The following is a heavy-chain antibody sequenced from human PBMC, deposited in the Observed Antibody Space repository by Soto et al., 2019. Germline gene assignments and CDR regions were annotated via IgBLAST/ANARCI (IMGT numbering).Heavy chain of an antibody. D-gene: IGHD3-10*01. CDR3: AREIASGLGELFRYYYGMDV. CDR1: GGTFSSYA. V-gene: IGHV1-69*01. CDR2: IIPIFGTA. J-gene: IGHJ6*02. Sequence: QVQLVQSGAEVKKPGSSVKVSCKASGGTFSSYAISWVRQAPGQGLEWMGGIIPIFGTANYAQKFQGRVRITADDSTSTAYMELSSLRSEDTAVYYCAREIASGLGELFRYYYGMDVWGQGTTVTVSS.